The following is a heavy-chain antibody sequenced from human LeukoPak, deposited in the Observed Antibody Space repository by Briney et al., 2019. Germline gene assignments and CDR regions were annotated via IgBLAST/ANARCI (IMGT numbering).Heavy chain of an antibody. CDR2: IYHSGST. V-gene: IGHV4-38-2*01. CDR1: GYSISSGYY. CDR3: ARRGSTSCFDY. Sequence: PSETLYLTCAVSGYSISSGYYWGWIRQPPGKGLEWIGSIYHSGSTYYNPSLKSRVTISVDTSKNQFSLKLSSVTAADTAVYYCARRGSTSCFDYWGQGTLVTVSS. D-gene: IGHD2-2*01. J-gene: IGHJ4*02.